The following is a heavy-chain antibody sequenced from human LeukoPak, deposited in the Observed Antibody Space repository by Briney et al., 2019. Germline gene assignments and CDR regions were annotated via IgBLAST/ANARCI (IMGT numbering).Heavy chain of an antibody. V-gene: IGHV3-23*01. Sequence: GGSLRLSCAASGFTFSSYSMNWVRQAPGKGLEWVSAISGSGGSTYYADSVKGRFTISRDNSKNTLYLQMNSLRAEDTAVYYCAKRLLQDYYGSGSYSPGGYMDVWGKGTTVTVSS. CDR1: GFTFSSYS. D-gene: IGHD3-10*01. J-gene: IGHJ6*03. CDR2: ISGSGGST. CDR3: AKRLLQDYYGSGSYSPGGYMDV.